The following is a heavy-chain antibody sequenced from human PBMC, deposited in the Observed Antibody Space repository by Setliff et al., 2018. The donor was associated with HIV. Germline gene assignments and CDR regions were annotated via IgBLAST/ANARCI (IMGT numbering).Heavy chain of an antibody. V-gene: IGHV3-7*03. J-gene: IGHJ4*02. CDR2: IKEDGSEK. Sequence: PGGSLRLSCAASGFTFSSHWMSWVRQAPGKGLEWVANIKEDGSEKYYVDSVKGRFTISRDNAQNSLYLQMGSLKVEDTAVYYCARDLAYWGQGTLVTVSS. CDR3: ARDLAY. CDR1: GFTFSSHW.